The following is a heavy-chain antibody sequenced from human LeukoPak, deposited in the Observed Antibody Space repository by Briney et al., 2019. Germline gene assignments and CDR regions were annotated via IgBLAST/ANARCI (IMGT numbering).Heavy chain of an antibody. CDR1: GGSFSGYY. Sequence: SETLSLTCAVYGGSFSGYYWSWIRQPPGKGLEWIGEINHSGSTNYNPSLKSRVTISVDTSKNQFSLKLSSVTAADTAVYYCARRGGQWLVSYWGQGTLVTVSS. V-gene: IGHV4-34*01. CDR2: INHSGST. D-gene: IGHD6-19*01. CDR3: ARRGGQWLVSY. J-gene: IGHJ4*02.